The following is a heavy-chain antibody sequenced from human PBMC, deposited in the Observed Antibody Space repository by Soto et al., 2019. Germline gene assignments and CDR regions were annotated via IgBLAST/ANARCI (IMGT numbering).Heavy chain of an antibody. Sequence: SETLSLTCTVSGGSISSGGYYWSWIRQHPGKGLEWIGYIYYSGSTYYNPSLKSRVTIPVDTSKNQFSLKLSSVTAADTAVYYCARDDDSSGYYPYYWGQGTLVTVSS. CDR1: GGSISSGGYY. J-gene: IGHJ4*02. CDR2: IYYSGST. V-gene: IGHV4-31*03. CDR3: ARDDDSSGYYPYY. D-gene: IGHD3-22*01.